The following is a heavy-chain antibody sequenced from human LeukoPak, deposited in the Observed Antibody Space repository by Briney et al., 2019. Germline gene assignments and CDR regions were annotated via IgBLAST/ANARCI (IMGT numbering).Heavy chain of an antibody. J-gene: IGHJ5*02. D-gene: IGHD2-2*01. CDR1: GGTFSSYA. V-gene: IGHV1-69*05. Sequence: ASVKVSCKASGGTFSSYAVTWVRQAPGQGLEWMGGIIPISGTADYAQKFQGSLTITTDASTTTAYLELSSLTSEDTAVYYCARGLGYCFSPSCYARLAPWGQGTLVTVSP. CDR3: ARGLGYCFSPSCYARLAP. CDR2: IIPISGTA.